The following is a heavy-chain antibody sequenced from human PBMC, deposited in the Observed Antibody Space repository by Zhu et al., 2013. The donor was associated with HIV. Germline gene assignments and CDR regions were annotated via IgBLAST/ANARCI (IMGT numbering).Heavy chain of an antibody. CDR2: ISAYNGNT. CDR1: GYTFTSYG. Sequence: QVQLVQSGAEVKKPGASVKVSCKASGYTFTSYGISWVRQAPGQGLEWMGWISAYNGNTNYAQKLQGRVTMTTDTSTSTAYMELRSLRSDDTAVYYCARDHYYDSSGYVSVYYYGMDVWGQGTTVTVSS. CDR3: ARDHYYDSSGYVSVYYYGMDV. V-gene: IGHV1-18*01. J-gene: IGHJ6*02. D-gene: IGHD3-22*01.